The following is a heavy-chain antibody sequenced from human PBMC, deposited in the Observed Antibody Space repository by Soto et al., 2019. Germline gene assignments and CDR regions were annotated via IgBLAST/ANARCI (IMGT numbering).Heavy chain of an antibody. CDR1: GFSLSTSGVG. CDR3: VHSPPDSWNSGGFWFDP. J-gene: IGHJ5*02. Sequence: QITLKESGPTLVKPTQTLTLTCSFSGFSLSTSGVGVGWIRQPPGKALEWLALIYWIDDKRYSPSLKSRLTITKDTSKNPVVLTMTNMDPVDTATYFCVHSPPDSWNSGGFWFDPWGQGTLVTVSS. V-gene: IGHV2-5*01. D-gene: IGHD1-7*01. CDR2: IYWIDDK.